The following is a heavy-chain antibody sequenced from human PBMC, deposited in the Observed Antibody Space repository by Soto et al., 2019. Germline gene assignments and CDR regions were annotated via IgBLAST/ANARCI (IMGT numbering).Heavy chain of an antibody. D-gene: IGHD2-2*01. J-gene: IGHJ4*02. CDR2: INHSGST. CDR3: ARGKHCSSTSCYPYYFDY. V-gene: IGHV4-34*01. CDR1: GGSFSGYY. Sequence: SETLSLTCAVYGGSFSGYYWSWIRQPPGKGLEWIGEINHSGSTNYNPSLKSRVTISVDTSKNQFSLKLSSVTAADTAVYYCARGKHCSSTSCYPYYFDYWGQGTLVTVSS.